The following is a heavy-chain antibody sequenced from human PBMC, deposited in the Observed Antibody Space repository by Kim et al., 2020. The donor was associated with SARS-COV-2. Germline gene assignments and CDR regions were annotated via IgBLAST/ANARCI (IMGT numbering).Heavy chain of an antibody. CDR2: T. Sequence: TNYTPSLKSRVTISVDTSKNQFSLKLSSVTAADTAVYYCASDYGDYSLSYWGQGTLVTVSS. V-gene: IGHV4-59*01. CDR3: ASDYGDYSLSY. J-gene: IGHJ4*02. D-gene: IGHD4-17*01.